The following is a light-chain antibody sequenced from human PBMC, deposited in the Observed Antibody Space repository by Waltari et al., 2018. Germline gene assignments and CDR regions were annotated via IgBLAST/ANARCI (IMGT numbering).Light chain of an antibody. CDR1: HSISIW. CDR3: QQYYSRRT. J-gene: IGKJ1*01. Sequence: DIQMTQSPSTLSASVGDRVTITCRASHSISIWLAWYQQKPGQPPKLLFYWASTRHSGVPDRFSGSGSATDFTLTISSLQAEDVAVYYCQQYYSRRTFGQGTRVEIK. V-gene: IGKV1-5*03. CDR2: WAS.